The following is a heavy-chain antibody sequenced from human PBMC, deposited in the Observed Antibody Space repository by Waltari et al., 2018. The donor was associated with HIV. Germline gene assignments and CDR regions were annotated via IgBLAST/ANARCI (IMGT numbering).Heavy chain of an antibody. Sequence: QVQLQESGPGLVKPSEPLSLPCSVTGASITGSYWPWIRQHLGKRLEWIGFMYYSGSTQYNPSLKSRVTMSLDTSRRQVSLMLTSVTAADTAIFYCAREKPPYDLWSDSQIWGNYGLDVWGPGTTVIVSS. CDR2: MYYSGST. D-gene: IGHD3-3*01. J-gene: IGHJ6*02. CDR3: AREKPPYDLWSDSQIWGNYGLDV. CDR1: GASITGSY. V-gene: IGHV4-59*01.